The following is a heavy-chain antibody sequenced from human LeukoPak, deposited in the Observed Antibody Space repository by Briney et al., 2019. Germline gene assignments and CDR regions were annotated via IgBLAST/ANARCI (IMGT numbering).Heavy chain of an antibody. J-gene: IGHJ4*02. CDR1: GGPISSSSYY. CDR3: ARSIVGGPPSHPFDY. V-gene: IGHV4-39*01. CDR2: IYYSGST. Sequence: SETLSLTCTVSGGPISSSSYYWGWIRQPPGKGLEWIGSIYYSGSTYYNPSLKSRVTISVDTSKNQFSLKLSSVTAADTAVYYCARSIVGGPPSHPFDYWGQGTLVTVSS. D-gene: IGHD4-23*01.